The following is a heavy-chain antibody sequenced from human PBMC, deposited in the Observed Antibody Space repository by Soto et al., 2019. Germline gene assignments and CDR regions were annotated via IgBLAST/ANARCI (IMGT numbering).Heavy chain of an antibody. CDR1: GFTFSSYG. CDR3: AKDGSRLGFDY. D-gene: IGHD1-26*01. V-gene: IGHV3-30*18. J-gene: IGHJ4*02. Sequence: QVQLVESGGGVVQPGRSLRLSCAASGFTFSSYGMHWVRQAPGKGLEWVAVISYDGSNKYYADSVKGRFTISRDNSKNTLYLQMTSLRAEDTAVYYCAKDGSRLGFDYWGQGTLVTVSS. CDR2: ISYDGSNK.